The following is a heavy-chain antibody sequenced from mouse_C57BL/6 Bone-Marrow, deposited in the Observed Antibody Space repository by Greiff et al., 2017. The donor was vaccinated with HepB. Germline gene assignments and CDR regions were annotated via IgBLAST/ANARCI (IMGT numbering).Heavy chain of an antibody. J-gene: IGHJ3*01. D-gene: IGHD1-1*01. Sequence: VQLQQPGAELVMPGASVKLSCKASGYTFTSYWMHWVKQRPGQGLEWIGEIDPSDSYTNYNQKFKGKSTLTVDKSSSTAYMQLSSLTSEDSAVYYCARPHYYGSSYGFAYWGQGTLVTVSA. V-gene: IGHV1-69*01. CDR1: GYTFTSYW. CDR3: ARPHYYGSSYGFAY. CDR2: IDPSDSYT.